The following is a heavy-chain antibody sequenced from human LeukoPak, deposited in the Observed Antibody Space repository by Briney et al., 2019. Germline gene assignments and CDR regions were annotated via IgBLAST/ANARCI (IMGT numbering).Heavy chain of an antibody. Sequence: GGSLRLSCTTSGFSFRDYTMSWVRQAPGKGLEWVSYISSRSNTIYYANSVRGRFTISRDNAKNSLYLQMNSLRVEDTAVYYCARDPSQFLEPHWLDPWGQGTLVTVSS. CDR1: GFSFRDYT. V-gene: IGHV3-48*01. CDR3: ARDPSQFLEPHWLDP. CDR2: ISSRSNTI. J-gene: IGHJ5*02. D-gene: IGHD3-3*01.